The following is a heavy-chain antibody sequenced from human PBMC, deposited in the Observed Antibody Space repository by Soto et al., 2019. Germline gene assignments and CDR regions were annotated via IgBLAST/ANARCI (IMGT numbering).Heavy chain of an antibody. CDR1: GFTFSDYG. D-gene: IGHD1-26*01. J-gene: IGHJ5*02. V-gene: IGHV3-33*01. CDR2: TWYDESIK. CDR3: ARDNSAGAGENWFDP. Sequence: QAQLLESGGGVVQPGTSLRLSCVASGFTFSDYGMHWVRQAPGKGLEWVALTWYDESIKVYEDSAKGPFTTSRDNPKNPLYLQMNNLRSEDTALYFCARDNSAGAGENWFDPWGHGTLVSVYS.